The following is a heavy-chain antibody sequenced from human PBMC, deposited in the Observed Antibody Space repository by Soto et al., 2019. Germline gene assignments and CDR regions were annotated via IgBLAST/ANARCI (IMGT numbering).Heavy chain of an antibody. Sequence: QVQLQESGPGLVKPSETLSLTCTVSVSGGSVSTGVHYWSWIRQPPGKGLEWIGYIYYRGSTNYNPSLKSRVTISVDTSKNQVSLKLTSVTAADTDVYYCARGYYTSWYWFDRWGRGNVVTVSS. D-gene: IGHD6-13*01. V-gene: IGHV4-61*08. CDR2: IYYRGST. CDR1: GGSVSTGVHY. CDR3: ARGYYTSWYWFDR. J-gene: IGHJ2*01.